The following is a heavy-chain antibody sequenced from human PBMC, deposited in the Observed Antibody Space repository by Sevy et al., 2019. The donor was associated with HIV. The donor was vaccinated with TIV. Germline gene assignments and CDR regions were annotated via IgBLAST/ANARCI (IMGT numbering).Heavy chain of an antibody. CDR3: ARDGGYSIKWYPLY. J-gene: IGHJ4*01. Sequence: GGSLRLSCAASGFAFNNHAMHWVRQAPGKGLEWVAVISYEGTETFYAASVEGRFTISRDNSKNMLSLQINSLRPEDTAVYYCARDGGYSIKWYPLYWGHGTLVTVSS. V-gene: IGHV3-30-3*01. D-gene: IGHD6-13*01. CDR2: ISYEGTET. CDR1: GFAFNNHA.